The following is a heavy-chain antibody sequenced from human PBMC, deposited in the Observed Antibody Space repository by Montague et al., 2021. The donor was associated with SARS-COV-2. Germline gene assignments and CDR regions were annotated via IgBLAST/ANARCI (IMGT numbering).Heavy chain of an antibody. CDR1: GDSISSSSYY. Sequence: SETLSLTCTVSGDSISSSSYYWGWIRQPPGKGLEWIGSIYYSGSTYYNPSLKSRVTISVDTSKNQFSLKLSSVTAADTAVYYCARREDYYGSGSYPNWGKGTLVTVSS. J-gene: IGHJ4*02. D-gene: IGHD3-10*01. CDR3: ARREDYYGSGSYPN. CDR2: IYYSGST. V-gene: IGHV4-39*01.